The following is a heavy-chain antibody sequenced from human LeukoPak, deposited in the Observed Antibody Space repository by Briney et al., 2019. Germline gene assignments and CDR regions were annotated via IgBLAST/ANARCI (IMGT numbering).Heavy chain of an antibody. J-gene: IGHJ6*03. V-gene: IGHV1-8*03. CDR3: ARGPDLWFGESPPRFGYYYYMDV. Sequence: GASVKVSCKASGYTFTGYYMHWVRQAPGQGLEWMGWMNPNSGNTGYAQKFQGRVTITRNTSISTAYMELSSLRSEDTAVYYCARGPDLWFGESPPRFGYYYYMDVWGKGTTVTVSS. D-gene: IGHD3-10*01. CDR2: MNPNSGNT. CDR1: GYTFTGYY.